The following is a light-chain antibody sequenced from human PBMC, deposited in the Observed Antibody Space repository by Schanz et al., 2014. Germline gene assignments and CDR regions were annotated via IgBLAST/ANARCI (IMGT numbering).Light chain of an antibody. V-gene: IGLV2-18*02. CDR2: DVS. Sequence: QSALTQPPSVSGSPGQSVTISCTGTSSDVGSYNRVSWYQQPPGTAPKLMIYDVSNRPSGVSNRFSGSKSGNTASLTISGLQAEDEADYYCSSYTSTSTNVFGTGTKVTVL. CDR3: SSYTSTSTNV. J-gene: IGLJ1*01. CDR1: SSDVGSYNR.